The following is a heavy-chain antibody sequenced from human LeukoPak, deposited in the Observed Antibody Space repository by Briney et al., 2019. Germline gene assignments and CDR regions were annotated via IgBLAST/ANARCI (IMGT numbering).Heavy chain of an antibody. V-gene: IGHV1-8*02. CDR1: GYTFTGYY. Sequence: ASVKVSCKASGYTFTGYYMHWVRQAPGQGLEWMGWMNPNSGNTGYAQRFQGRVTMTRNTSISTAYMELSSLRSEDTAVYYCARGDAHDYGDYWGQGTLVTVSS. CDR2: MNPNSGNT. J-gene: IGHJ4*02. CDR3: ARGDAHDYGDY. D-gene: IGHD4-17*01.